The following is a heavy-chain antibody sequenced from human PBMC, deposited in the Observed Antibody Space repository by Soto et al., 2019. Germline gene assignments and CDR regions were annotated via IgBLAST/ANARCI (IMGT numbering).Heavy chain of an antibody. J-gene: IGHJ6*02. V-gene: IGHV4-59*01. CDR2: IYYSGST. CDR1: GGSISSYY. D-gene: IGHD3-3*01. CDR3: ARDRRNFWSGYGYGMDV. Sequence: KPSETLSLTCTVSGGSISSYYWSWIRQPPGKGLEWIGYIYYSGSTNYNPSLKSRVTISVDTSKNQFSLKLSSVTAADTAVYYCARDRRNFWSGYGYGMDVWGQGTTVTVSS.